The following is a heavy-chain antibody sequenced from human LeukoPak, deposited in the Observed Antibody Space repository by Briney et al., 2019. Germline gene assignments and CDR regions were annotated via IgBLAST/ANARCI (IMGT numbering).Heavy chain of an antibody. CDR1: GFTFSSYA. J-gene: IGHJ6*02. V-gene: IGHV3-30*04. D-gene: IGHD2-2*01. Sequence: SGGSLRLSCAAPGFTFSSYAMHWVRQAPGKGLGWVAVISYDGSNKYYADSVKGRFTISRDNSKNTLYLQMNSLRAEDTAVYYCARDGRYCSSTSCYSYYYGMDVWGQGTTVTVSS. CDR3: ARDGRYCSSTSCYSYYYGMDV. CDR2: ISYDGSNK.